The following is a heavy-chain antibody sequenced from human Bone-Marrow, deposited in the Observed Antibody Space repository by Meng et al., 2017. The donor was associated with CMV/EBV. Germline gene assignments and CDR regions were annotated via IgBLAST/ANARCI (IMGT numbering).Heavy chain of an antibody. V-gene: IGHV1-69*10. CDR1: VGTFSSYA. D-gene: IGHD2-2*01. Sequence: SVKVSCKASVGTFSSYAISWVRQAPGQGLEWMGGIIPILGIANYARKFQGRVTITADKSTSTAYMELSSMRSEDTAVYYCANLINCSSTSCYFAYWGQGNLVNVSS. CDR2: IIPILGIA. CDR3: ANLINCSSTSCYFAY. J-gene: IGHJ4*02.